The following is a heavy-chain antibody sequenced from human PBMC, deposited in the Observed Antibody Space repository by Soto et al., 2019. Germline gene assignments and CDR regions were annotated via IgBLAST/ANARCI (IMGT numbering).Heavy chain of an antibody. CDR3: ARGENQQLGWFDP. CDR1: GGSISSGGYS. CDR2: IYHSGST. D-gene: IGHD6-6*01. J-gene: IGHJ5*02. V-gene: IGHV4-30-2*01. Sequence: SETLSLTCAVSGGSISSGGYSWSWIRQPPGKGLEWIGYIYHSGSTYYNPSLKSRVTISVDRSKNQFSLKLSSVTAADTAVYYCARGENQQLGWFDPWGQGTLVTVSS.